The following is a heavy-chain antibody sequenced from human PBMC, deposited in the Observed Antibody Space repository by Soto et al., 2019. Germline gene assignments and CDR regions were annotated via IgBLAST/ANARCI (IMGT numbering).Heavy chain of an antibody. CDR2: INHSGST. D-gene: IGHD3-10*01. V-gene: IGHV4-34*01. CDR3: AKGFGGRLYGPGSDAFDD. CDR1: GGSLSGYS. J-gene: IGHJ4*02. Sequence: QVRLQHWGAGLLKPSETLSRTCAVYGGSLSGYSWSWIRKPPGRGLEWIGEINHSGSTNYNPSLKSRVTISVDTPKSQFSLNLTSVTAADTAVYYCAKGFGGRLYGPGSDAFDDWGQGILVTVSS.